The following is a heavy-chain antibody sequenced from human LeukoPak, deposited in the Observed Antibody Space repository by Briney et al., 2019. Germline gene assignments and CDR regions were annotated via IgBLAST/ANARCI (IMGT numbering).Heavy chain of an antibody. V-gene: IGHV3-30*02. J-gene: IGHJ4*02. CDR1: GFTFSTYG. CDR3: APRGGKNLYYFDY. CDR2: IRYDGSSK. D-gene: IGHD3-10*01. Sequence: GGSLRLSCAASGFTFSTYGMHWVRQAPGEGLEWVAFIRYDGSSKHYADSVKGRFTISRDNSKNTLYLQMNSLRAEDTAVYYCAPRGGKNLYYFDYWGQGTLVTVSS.